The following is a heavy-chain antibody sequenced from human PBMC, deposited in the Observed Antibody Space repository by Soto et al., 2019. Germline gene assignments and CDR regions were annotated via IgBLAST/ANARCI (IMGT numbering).Heavy chain of an antibody. Sequence: ETLSLTCTVSGGSVRSSVYYWAWVRLAPGKGLEWVSFISSSGSHMYYADSVTGRFTIARDNAKNSLFLQMDSLRAEDTAIYFCARDDLEKQWLVRSNYYGMDVWGQGTTVTVSS. CDR1: GGSVRSSVYY. CDR3: ARDDLEKQWLVRSNYYGMDV. J-gene: IGHJ6*02. CDR2: ISSSGSHM. D-gene: IGHD6-19*01. V-gene: IGHV3-21*01.